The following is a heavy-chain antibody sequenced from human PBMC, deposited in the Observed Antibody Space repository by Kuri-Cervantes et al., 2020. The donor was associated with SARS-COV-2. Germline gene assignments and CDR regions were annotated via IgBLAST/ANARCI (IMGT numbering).Heavy chain of an antibody. D-gene: IGHD3-3*01. J-gene: IGHJ6*02. CDR2: IYYSGST. V-gene: IGHV4-31*02. Sequence: SCAVSGGSISSGGYSWSWIRQPPGKGLEWIGYIYYSGSTYYNPSLKSRVTISVDTSKNQFSLKLSSVTAADTAVYYCATARGELRFLEWLLPLDVWGQGTTVTVSS. CDR3: ATARGELRFLEWLLPLDV. CDR1: GGSISSGGYS.